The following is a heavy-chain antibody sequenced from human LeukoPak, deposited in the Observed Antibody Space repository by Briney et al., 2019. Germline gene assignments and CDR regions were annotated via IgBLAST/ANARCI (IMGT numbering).Heavy chain of an antibody. J-gene: IGHJ4*02. Sequence: SETLSLTCAVYGGSFSGYYWSWIRQPPGKGLEWIGEINHSGSTNYNPSLKSRVTISVDTSKNQFSLKLSSVTAEDTAVYYCATSGSYYFNYWGQGTLVTVSS. CDR2: INHSGST. CDR3: ATSGSYYFNY. D-gene: IGHD1-26*01. V-gene: IGHV4-34*01. CDR1: GGSFSGYY.